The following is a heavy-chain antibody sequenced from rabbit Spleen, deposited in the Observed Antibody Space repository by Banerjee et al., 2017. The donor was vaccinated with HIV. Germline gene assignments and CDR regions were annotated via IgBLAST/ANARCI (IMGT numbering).Heavy chain of an antibody. CDR2: IVTSSDAS. V-gene: IGHV1S40*01. CDR3: ARGSATMTMVITGYYLSL. Sequence: QSLEESGGDLVKPGASLTLTCTASGFSFSSTYYMCWVRHAPGKGLEWIACIVTSSDASYYASWAKGRFTISKTSSTTVTLQMTSLTAADTATYFCARGSATMTMVITGYYLSLWGPGTLVTVS. D-gene: IGHD2-1*01. CDR1: GFSFSSTYY. J-gene: IGHJ4*01.